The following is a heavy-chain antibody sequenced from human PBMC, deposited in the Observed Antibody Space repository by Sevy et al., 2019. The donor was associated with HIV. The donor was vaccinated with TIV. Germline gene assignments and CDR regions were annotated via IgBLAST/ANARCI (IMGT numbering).Heavy chain of an antibody. CDR1: GYNFTPYW. CDR3: ARQGDLDYFDY. J-gene: IGHJ4*02. Sequence: GESLKISCKGSGYNFTPYWIGWVRQMPGKGLEWMGIIHPDDSDTGYSPSFQGHVTISADKSISTAYLQWSGLKASDTARDYCARQGDLDYFDYWGQGTLVTVSS. V-gene: IGHV5-51*01. CDR2: IHPDDSDT. D-gene: IGHD3-10*01.